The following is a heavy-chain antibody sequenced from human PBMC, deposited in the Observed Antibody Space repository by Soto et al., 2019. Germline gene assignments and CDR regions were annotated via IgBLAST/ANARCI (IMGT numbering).Heavy chain of an antibody. V-gene: IGHV3-11*06. CDR1: GFTFSDYY. CDR3: ATVTTLYYYYGMDV. J-gene: IGHJ6*02. D-gene: IGHD4-17*01. Sequence: QVQLVESGGGVVQPGRSLSLSCAASGFTFSDYYMSWIRQAPGNGLEWVSYISSSSSYTNYADSVKGRFTIARDNTKNSLYLQMNSLKAEDTAVYYFATVTTLYYYYGMDVWSQGTTVAASS. CDR2: ISSSSSYT.